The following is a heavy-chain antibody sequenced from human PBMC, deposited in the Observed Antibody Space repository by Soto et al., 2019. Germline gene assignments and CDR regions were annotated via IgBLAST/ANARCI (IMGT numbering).Heavy chain of an antibody. D-gene: IGHD6-19*01. CDR1: GFTFSSYG. V-gene: IGHV3-30*18. CDR2: ISYDGSNK. CDR3: AKDQEMAASEGGFDY. Sequence: QVQLVESGGGVVQPGRSLRLSCAASGFTFSSYGMHWVRQAPGKGLEWVAVISYDGSNKYYADSVKGRFTISRDNSKNTLYLQMSSLRAEDTAVYYCAKDQEMAASEGGFDYWGQGTLVTVSS. J-gene: IGHJ4*02.